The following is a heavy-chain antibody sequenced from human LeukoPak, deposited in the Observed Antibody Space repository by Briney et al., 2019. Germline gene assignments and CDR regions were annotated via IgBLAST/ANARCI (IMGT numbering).Heavy chain of an antibody. Sequence: PGGSLRLSCAASGFTFSSYSMNWVRQAPGKGLEWVSSISSSSSYIYYADSVKGRFTISRDNAKNSLYLQMNSLRAEDTAVYYCARDLRPDQLLYGTVFPPDAFDIWGQGTMVTVSS. V-gene: IGHV3-21*01. J-gene: IGHJ3*02. CDR3: ARDLRPDQLLYGTVFPPDAFDI. CDR2: ISSSSSYI. D-gene: IGHD2-2*02. CDR1: GFTFSSYS.